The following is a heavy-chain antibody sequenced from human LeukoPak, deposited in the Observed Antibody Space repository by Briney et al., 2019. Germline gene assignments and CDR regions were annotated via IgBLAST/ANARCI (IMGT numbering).Heavy chain of an antibody. Sequence: PGGSLRLSCAASGFTVSSNYMSWVRQAPGKGLEWVSFIDSGGNTYYGDSVRGRFTISKDNFKNTLNLQINSLRAEDTAVYYCARVAFRSSSYISGIDYWGQGNLVTVSS. CDR1: GFTVSSNY. J-gene: IGHJ4*02. V-gene: IGHV3-53*01. CDR2: IDSGGNT. D-gene: IGHD6-6*01. CDR3: ARVAFRSSSYISGIDY.